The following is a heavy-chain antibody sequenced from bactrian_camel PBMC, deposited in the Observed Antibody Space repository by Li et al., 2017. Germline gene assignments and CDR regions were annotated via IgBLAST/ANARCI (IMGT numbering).Heavy chain of an antibody. CDR1: GLRFDMFC. V-gene: IGHV3S66*01. J-gene: IGHJ6*01. CDR3: AAGTRIIVGDYCDGITT. D-gene: IGHD3*01. CDR2: IDSNDNIR. Sequence: DVQLVESGGGSVQVGGSLRLSCEVSGLRFDMFCLGWFRQAAGKEREAVAVIDSNDNIRYIDSVMGRFTISQDNAKNIIYLQMSSLTPDDTAMYYCAAGTRIIVGDYCDGITTWGQGTQVTVS.